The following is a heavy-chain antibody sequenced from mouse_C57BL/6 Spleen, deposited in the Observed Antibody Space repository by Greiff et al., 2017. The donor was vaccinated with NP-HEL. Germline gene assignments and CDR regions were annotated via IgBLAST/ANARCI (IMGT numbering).Heavy chain of an antibody. CDR2: INPSSGYT. Sequence: VQLQQPGAELVKPGASVKVSCKASGYTFTSYWMHWVKQRPGQGLEWIGYINPSSGYTKYNQKFKDKATLTADKSSSTAYMQLSSLTYEDSAVYYCARSDGLTDYFDDWGQGTTLTVSS. D-gene: IGHD2-3*01. CDR3: ARSDGLTDYFDD. J-gene: IGHJ2*01. V-gene: IGHV1-7*01. CDR1: GYTFTSYW.